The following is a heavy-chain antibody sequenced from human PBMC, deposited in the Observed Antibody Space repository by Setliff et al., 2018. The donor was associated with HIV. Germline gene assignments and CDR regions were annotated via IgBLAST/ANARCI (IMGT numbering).Heavy chain of an antibody. Sequence: SETLSLTCTVSGGSIDSTSYYWGWIRHHPGKGLEWIGTVYYTGKTYYNPSLQSRLTMSAGTSKNQLYLKINSVTAADTAVYFCARDLHANYHVVDIWGPGTMVTVSS. CDR2: VYYTGKT. J-gene: IGHJ3*02. CDR1: GGSIDSTSYY. D-gene: IGHD2-15*01. CDR3: ARDLHANYHVVDI. V-gene: IGHV4-31*03.